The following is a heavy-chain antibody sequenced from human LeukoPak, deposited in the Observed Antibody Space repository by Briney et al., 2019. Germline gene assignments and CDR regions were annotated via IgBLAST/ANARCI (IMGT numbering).Heavy chain of an antibody. CDR3: ARSYGSGSYLDY. Sequence: ASVKVSCKVSGYTLTELSMRWVRQAPGKGLEWMGGFDPEDGETIYAQKFQGRVTITRDTSASTAYMELSSLRSEDTAVYYCARSYGSGSYLDYWGQGTLVTVSS. D-gene: IGHD3-10*01. CDR2: FDPEDGET. J-gene: IGHJ4*02. V-gene: IGHV1-24*01. CDR1: GYTLTELS.